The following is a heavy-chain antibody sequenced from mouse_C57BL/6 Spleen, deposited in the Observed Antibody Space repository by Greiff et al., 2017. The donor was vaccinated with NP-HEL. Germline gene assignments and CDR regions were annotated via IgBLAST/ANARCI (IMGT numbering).Heavy chain of an antibody. J-gene: IGHJ3*01. CDR3: ARRDYSNDGGFAY. V-gene: IGHV1-55*01. Sequence: QVQLQQPGAELVKPGASVKMSCKASGYTFTSYWITWVKQRPGQGLEWIGDIYPGSGSTNYNEKFKSKATLTVDTSSSTAYMQLSSLTSEDSAVYYWARRDYSNDGGFAYWGQGTLVTVSA. CDR1: GYTFTSYW. CDR2: IYPGSGST. D-gene: IGHD2-12*01.